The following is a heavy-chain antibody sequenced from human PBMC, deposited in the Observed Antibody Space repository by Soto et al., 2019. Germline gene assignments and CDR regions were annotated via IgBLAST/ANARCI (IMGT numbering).Heavy chain of an antibody. Sequence: PGGSLRLSCAASGFTFSSYGMHWVRQAPGKGLEWVSSISSSSSYIYYADSVKGRFTISRDNAKNSLYLQMNSLRAEDTAVYYCARMDYDFWSDEAQRNWFDPWGQGTLVTVSS. V-gene: IGHV3-21*01. CDR3: ARMDYDFWSDEAQRNWFDP. J-gene: IGHJ5*02. D-gene: IGHD3-3*01. CDR1: GFTFSSYG. CDR2: ISSSSSYI.